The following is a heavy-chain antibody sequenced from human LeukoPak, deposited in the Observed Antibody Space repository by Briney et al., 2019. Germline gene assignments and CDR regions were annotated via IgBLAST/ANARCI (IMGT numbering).Heavy chain of an antibody. CDR2: IYYSGSA. CDR1: GGSVNSGSYY. V-gene: IGHV4-39*07. CDR3: ARKPIVGSAWYYFDY. J-gene: IGHJ4*02. D-gene: IGHD6-13*01. Sequence: SETLSLTCTVSGGSVNSGSYYWCWIRQAPGEGLEWIGNIYYSGSAYYTPSLESRVTMSVDTSKNQFSLKLSSVTAADTAVYYCARKPIVGSAWYYFDYWGQGTLVAVSS.